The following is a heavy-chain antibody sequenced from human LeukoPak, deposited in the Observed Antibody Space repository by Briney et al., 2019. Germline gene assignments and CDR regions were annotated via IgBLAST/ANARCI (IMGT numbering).Heavy chain of an antibody. V-gene: IGHV3-74*01. D-gene: IGHD1-14*01. CDR1: GFTFRSYW. J-gene: IGHJ3*02. CDR3: ARDPENKDAFDN. CDR2: INFDGSST. Sequence: GGSLRLSCAASGFTFRSYWMHWVRQAPGKGLVWVSRINFDGSSTSYADSVKGRFTISRDNAKNTLFLQMNSLRAEDTAVYYCARDPENKDAFDNWGQGTMVTVSS.